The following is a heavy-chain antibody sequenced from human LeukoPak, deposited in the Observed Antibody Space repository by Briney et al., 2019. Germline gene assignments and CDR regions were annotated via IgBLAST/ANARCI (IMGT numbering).Heavy chain of an antibody. CDR2: ISYDGSNK. V-gene: IGHV3-30-3*01. J-gene: IGHJ4*02. D-gene: IGHD4-17*01. CDR1: GFTFSGYA. Sequence: GGSLRLSCAAPGFTFSGYAMHWVRQAPGKGLEWVAVISYDGSNKYYADSVKGRFTISRDNSKNTLYLQMNSLRAEDTAVYYCARDLLLYGDYPPTPDNWGQGTLVTVSS. CDR3: ARDLLLYGDYPPTPDN.